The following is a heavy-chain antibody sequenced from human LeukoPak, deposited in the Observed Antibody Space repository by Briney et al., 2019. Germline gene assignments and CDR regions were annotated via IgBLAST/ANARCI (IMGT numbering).Heavy chain of an antibody. CDR2: MNPNSGNT. V-gene: IGHV1-8*01. D-gene: IGHD6-6*01. CDR1: GYTFTSYD. Sequence: EASVTVSCKASGYTFTSYDISWVRQATGQGLEWMGWMNPNSGNTGYAQKFQGRVTITRNTSISTAYMELSSLRSEDTAVYYCARAESSSRYYYYGMDVWGQGTTVTVSS. J-gene: IGHJ6*02. CDR3: ARAESSSRYYYYGMDV.